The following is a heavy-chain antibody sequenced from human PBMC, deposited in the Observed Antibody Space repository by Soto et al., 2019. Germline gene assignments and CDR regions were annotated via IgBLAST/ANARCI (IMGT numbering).Heavy chain of an antibody. CDR2: IYYSGGT. CDR3: ARHAGPRLTLMDV. CDR1: DGSISSSSYY. J-gene: IGHJ6*02. D-gene: IGHD2-21*02. V-gene: IGHV4-39*01. Sequence: PSETLCLTCTVSDGSISSSSYYWGWIRQPPGKGLEWIGSIYYSGGTYYNPSLKSRVTISVDTSKNQFSLKLSSVTAADTAVYYCARHAGPRLTLMDVWGQGTTVTVSS.